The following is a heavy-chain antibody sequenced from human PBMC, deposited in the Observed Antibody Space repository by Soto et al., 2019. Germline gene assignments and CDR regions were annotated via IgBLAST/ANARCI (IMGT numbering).Heavy chain of an antibody. CDR1: GFTFGSHW. CDR3: ARFGTSYDTSGFLY. V-gene: IGHV3-74*01. D-gene: IGHD3-22*01. Sequence: GGSLRLSCAASGFTFGSHWMHWVRQAPGKGLVYVSRISSGGTTTNYAESVKGRFTISRDNARNTLYLQMNSLRVEDTAVYYCARFGTSYDTSGFLYWGQGSPVTVSS. CDR2: ISSGGTTT. J-gene: IGHJ4*02.